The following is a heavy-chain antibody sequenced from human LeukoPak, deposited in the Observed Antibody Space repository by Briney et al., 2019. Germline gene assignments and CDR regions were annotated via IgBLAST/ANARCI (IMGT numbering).Heavy chain of an antibody. V-gene: IGHV4-4*07. Sequence: SETLSLTCTVSGGSISSYYWSWIWQPAGKGLEWIGRIYTSGSTNYNPSLKSRVTISVDKSKNQFSLKLSSVTAADTAVYYCARDRRDSSGYSYYFDYWGQGTLVTVSS. CDR3: ARDRRDSSGYSYYFDY. J-gene: IGHJ4*02. CDR1: GGSISSYY. CDR2: IYTSGST. D-gene: IGHD3-22*01.